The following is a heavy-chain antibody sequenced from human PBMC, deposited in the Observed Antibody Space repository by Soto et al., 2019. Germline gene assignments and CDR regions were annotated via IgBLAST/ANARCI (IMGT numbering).Heavy chain of an antibody. CDR2: ISRSSSTI. D-gene: IGHD2-21*02. CDR3: AREGFGVVTAIRWYYYYGMDV. J-gene: IGHJ6*02. CDR1: GFTFSSYS. Sequence: EVQLVESGGGLVQPGGSLRLSCAASGFTFSSYSMNWVRQSPGKGLEWVSYISRSSSTIYYADSVKGRCTISRDNAKNALYLHMNSLRDEGTAVFYCAREGFGVVTAIRWYYYYGMDVWSQGTTVTVSS. V-gene: IGHV3-48*02.